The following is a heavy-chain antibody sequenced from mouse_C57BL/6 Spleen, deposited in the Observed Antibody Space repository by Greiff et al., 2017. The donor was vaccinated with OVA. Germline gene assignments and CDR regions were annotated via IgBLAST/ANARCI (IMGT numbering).Heavy chain of an antibody. J-gene: IGHJ4*01. CDR1: GFTFSDYG. Sequence: DVMLVESGGGLVKPGGSLKLSCAASGFTFSDYGMHWVRQAPEKGLEWVAYISSGSSTIYYADTVKGRFTISRDNAKNTLFLQMTSLRSEDTAMYYCARKEIYYGNYGAMDYWGQGTSVTVSS. D-gene: IGHD2-1*01. V-gene: IGHV5-17*01. CDR2: ISSGSSTI. CDR3: ARKEIYYGNYGAMDY.